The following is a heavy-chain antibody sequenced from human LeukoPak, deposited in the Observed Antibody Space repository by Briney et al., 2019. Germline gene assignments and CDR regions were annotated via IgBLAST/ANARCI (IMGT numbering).Heavy chain of an antibody. J-gene: IGHJ6*03. Sequence: PGGSLRLSCAASGFTFSSYGLHWVRQAPGKGLEWVSYISGGSTTIYYASSVKGRFTVSRDNAEKSLYLQMNNLRAEDTAVYYCARKGFVVVPAAPPTDYYYYMDAWGKGTTVTVSS. V-gene: IGHV3-48*04. CDR1: GFTFSSYG. CDR3: ARKGFVVVPAAPPTDYYYYMDA. CDR2: ISGGSTTI. D-gene: IGHD2-2*01.